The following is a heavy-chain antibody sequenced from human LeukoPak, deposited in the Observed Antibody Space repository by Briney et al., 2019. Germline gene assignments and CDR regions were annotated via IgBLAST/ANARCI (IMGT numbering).Heavy chain of an antibody. V-gene: IGHV3-23*01. CDR1: GFTFSSYA. CDR2: ISGSGGST. D-gene: IGHD3-10*01. Sequence: GGSLRLSCAASGFTFSSYAMSWVRQAPGKGLEWVSAISGSGGSTYYADSVKGRFTISRDNAKNSLYLQMNSLRAEDTAVYYCAIQKADLITMIRGVIAYWGQGTLVTVSS. J-gene: IGHJ4*02. CDR3: AIQKADLITMIRGVIAY.